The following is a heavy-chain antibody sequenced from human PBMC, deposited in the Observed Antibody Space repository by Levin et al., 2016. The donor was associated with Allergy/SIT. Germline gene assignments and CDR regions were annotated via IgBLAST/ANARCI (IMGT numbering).Heavy chain of an antibody. J-gene: IGHJ3*02. D-gene: IGHD3-16*01. Sequence: GGSLRLSCAASGFTFINVWMYWVRQAPGKGLEWIGRSKGKADGGTIDYAAPVKGRFTITRDDSKDTLFLQMDRLKTEDTAMYYCTRAAYGAFDIWGQGTVVTVSS. V-gene: IGHV3-15*01. CDR3: TRAAYGAFDI. CDR2: SKGKADGGTI. CDR1: GFTFINVW.